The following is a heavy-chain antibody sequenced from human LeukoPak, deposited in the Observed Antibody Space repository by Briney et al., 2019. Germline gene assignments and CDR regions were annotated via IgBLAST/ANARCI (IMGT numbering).Heavy chain of an antibody. CDR2: ISYDGSNK. Sequence: GGSLRLSCAASGFTFSSYAMHWVRQAPGKGLEWVAVISYDGSNKYYADSVKGRFTISRDNAKNTLYLQMSSLRADDTAVYYCARVGGCSGITCYGYNWFDTWGRGTLVTVSS. CDR1: GFTFSSYA. D-gene: IGHD3-10*01. J-gene: IGHJ5*02. CDR3: ARVGGCSGITCYGYNWFDT. V-gene: IGHV3-30-3*01.